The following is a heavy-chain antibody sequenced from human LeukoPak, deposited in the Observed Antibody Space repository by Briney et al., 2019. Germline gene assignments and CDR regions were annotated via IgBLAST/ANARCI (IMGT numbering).Heavy chain of an antibody. CDR2: IYVTGST. CDR3: ARHIGGGIEDMDV. D-gene: IGHD3-16*02. Sequence: SETLSLTCTVSGGSIGTYYWSWIRQSPGKGLEWIGYIYVTGSTRYNPYLQSRVSISVDTSRNQFFLKMSSVPAADPAVYYCARHIGGGIEDMDVWGKGTKVTVSS. J-gene: IGHJ6*03. CDR1: GGSIGTYY. V-gene: IGHV4-59*08.